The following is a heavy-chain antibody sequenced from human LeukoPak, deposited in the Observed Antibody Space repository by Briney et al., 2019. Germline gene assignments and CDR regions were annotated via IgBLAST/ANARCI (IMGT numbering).Heavy chain of an antibody. J-gene: IGHJ6*03. V-gene: IGHV1-8*01. CDR2: MNPNSGNT. CDR1: GYTFTSYD. Sequence: GASVKVSCKASGYTFTSYDINWVRQATGQGLEWMGWMNPNSGNTGSAQKFQGRVTMTRNTSISTAYMELSSLRSEDTAVYYCARGKRGIAAAFLYYYYYMDVWGKGTTVTVSS. CDR3: ARGKRGIAAAFLYYYYYMDV. D-gene: IGHD6-13*01.